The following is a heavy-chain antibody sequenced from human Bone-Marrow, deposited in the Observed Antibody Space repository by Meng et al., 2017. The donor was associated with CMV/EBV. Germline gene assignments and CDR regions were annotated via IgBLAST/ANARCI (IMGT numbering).Heavy chain of an antibody. D-gene: IGHD2-2*01. V-gene: IGHV1-2*02. J-gene: IGHJ4*02. CDR1: GYTFTGYY. CDR3: ARAHCSSTSCLIDY. Sequence: QGQPGAAWAEVKKPGASVKGSCKASGYTFTGYYMHWVRQAPGQGLEWMGWINPNSGGTNYAQKFQGRVTMTRDTSISTAYMKLSRLRSDDTAVYYCARAHCSSTSCLIDYWGQGTLVTVSS. CDR2: INPNSGGT.